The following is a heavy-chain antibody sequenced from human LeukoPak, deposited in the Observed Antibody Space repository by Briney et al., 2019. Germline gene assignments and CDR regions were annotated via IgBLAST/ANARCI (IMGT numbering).Heavy chain of an antibody. CDR2: ISGTGDRT. CDR3: VKNSGIWSF. V-gene: IGHV3-23*01. J-gene: IGHJ4*02. CDR1: GFTFDTTD. Sequence: GGSLRLSCAAAGFTFDTTDMTWVRQAPGKGPEWLSCISGTGDRTYYADSVRGRFTISRDNSKNMLYLQMPSLRVEDTATYYCVKNSGIWSFWGRGTLAAVSS. D-gene: IGHD1-26*01.